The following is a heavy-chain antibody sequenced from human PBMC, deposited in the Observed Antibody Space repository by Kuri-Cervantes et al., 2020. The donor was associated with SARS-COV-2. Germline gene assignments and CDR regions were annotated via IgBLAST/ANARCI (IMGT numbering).Heavy chain of an antibody. CDR1: GFTFSSYA. J-gene: IGHJ2*01. CDR3: ARRSVVAAPNWYFDL. Sequence: LSLTCAASGFTFSSYAMHWVRQAPGKGLEWVAVISYDGSNKYYADSVKGRFTISRDNSKNTLYLQMNSLRAEDTAVYYCARRSVVAAPNWYFDLWGRGTLVTVSS. D-gene: IGHD2-15*01. CDR2: ISYDGSNK. V-gene: IGHV3-30-3*01.